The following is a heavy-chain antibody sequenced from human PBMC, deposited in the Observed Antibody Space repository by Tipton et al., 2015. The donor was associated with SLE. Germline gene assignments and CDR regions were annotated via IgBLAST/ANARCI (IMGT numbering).Heavy chain of an antibody. CDR1: GFTFGAYW. J-gene: IGHJ4*02. CDR2: IYTDGSRT. Sequence: SLRLSCVASGFTFGAYWMHWVRQAPGKGLVWVSRIYTDGSRTSYADSVKGRFTISRDNAKNSLYLQMHSLRPEDTALYYCAKGRNGVGYFDDWGQGTLVTVSS. D-gene: IGHD2-8*01. V-gene: IGHV3-74*01. CDR3: AKGRNGVGYFDD.